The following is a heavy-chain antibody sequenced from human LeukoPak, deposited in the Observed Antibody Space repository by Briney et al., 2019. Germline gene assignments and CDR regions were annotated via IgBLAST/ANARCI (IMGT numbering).Heavy chain of an antibody. Sequence: GGSLRLSCAASKFTFGAYSMNWVRQAPGKGLEWVSSISHSGTPTYYADSVRGRFTISRDNAKNSLYLQMNSLRAEDTAVYYCARHVVAVGFDYWGQGTLVTVSS. CDR3: ARHVVAVGFDY. CDR2: ISHSGTPT. D-gene: IGHD3-22*01. CDR1: KFTFGAYS. V-gene: IGHV3-48*04. J-gene: IGHJ4*02.